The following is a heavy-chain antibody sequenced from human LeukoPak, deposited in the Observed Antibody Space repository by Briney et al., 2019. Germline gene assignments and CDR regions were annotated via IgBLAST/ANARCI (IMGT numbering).Heavy chain of an antibody. V-gene: IGHV4-61*02. D-gene: IGHD3-10*01. CDR1: GGSISSGSYY. Sequence: SETLSLTCTVSGGSISSGSYYWSWIRQPAGKGLEWIGRIYTSGSTNYNPSLKSRVTISVDTSKNQFSLKLSSVTAADTAVYYCAREGLCYYGSGSYYYYYYMDVWGKGTTVTISS. CDR3: AREGLCYYGSGSYYYYYYMDV. J-gene: IGHJ6*03. CDR2: IYTSGST.